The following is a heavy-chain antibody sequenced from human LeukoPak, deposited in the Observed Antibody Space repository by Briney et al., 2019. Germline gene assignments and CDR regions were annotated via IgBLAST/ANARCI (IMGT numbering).Heavy chain of an antibody. J-gene: IGHJ4*02. CDR1: GYTFTSYG. V-gene: IGHV1-18*01. CDR2: ISAYNGNT. D-gene: IGHD3-22*01. Sequence: GASVKVSCKASGYTFTSYGISWVRQAPGQGLEWMGWISAYNGNTNYAQKLQGRVTMTTDTSTSTAYMELRSLRSDDTAVYYCARDWAYYYDSSGIPGLDYWGQGTLVTVSS. CDR3: ARDWAYYYDSSGIPGLDY.